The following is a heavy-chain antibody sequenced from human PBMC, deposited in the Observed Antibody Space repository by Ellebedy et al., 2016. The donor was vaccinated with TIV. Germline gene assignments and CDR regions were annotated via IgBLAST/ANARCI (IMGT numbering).Heavy chain of an antibody. J-gene: IGHJ6*03. Sequence: SETLSLTXAVYVGSFSGYYWSWIRQSPGKGLEWIGEVNHSGITNYNPSLRSRVTISVDTSKNQFSLKVSSVTAADTAVYYCARAQRGSLMDGWGKGTTVTVSS. CDR3: ARAQRGSLMDG. CDR2: VNHSGIT. D-gene: IGHD1-26*01. V-gene: IGHV4-34*01. CDR1: VGSFSGYY.